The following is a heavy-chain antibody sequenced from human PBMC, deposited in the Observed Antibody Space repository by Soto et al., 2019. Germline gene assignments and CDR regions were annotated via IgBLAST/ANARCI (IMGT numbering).Heavy chain of an antibody. Sequence: GGSLRLSCAASGFTLSSYWMHWVRQAPGKGLVWVSRIHSDESITTYADSVKGRFTVSRDNAKNTLYLQMNSLRAEDTAVYYCARGAIRPPVFFDPWGQGTLVTVSS. CDR1: GFTLSSYW. D-gene: IGHD1-26*01. J-gene: IGHJ5*02. V-gene: IGHV3-74*01. CDR3: ARGAIRPPVFFDP. CDR2: IHSDESIT.